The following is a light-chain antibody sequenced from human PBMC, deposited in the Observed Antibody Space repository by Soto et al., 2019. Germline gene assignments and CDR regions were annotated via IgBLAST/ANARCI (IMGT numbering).Light chain of an antibody. CDR1: QSISSW. CDR2: DAS. CDR3: QQYNSSL. V-gene: IGKV1-5*01. J-gene: IGKJ4*01. Sequence: DIQMTQSPSTLSASVGDRVTITCRASQSISSWLAWYQQKPGKAPKLLIYDASSLESGVPSRFSGSGSGTEFTLTISSLQPDDFATYYCQQYNSSLFGGGTKV.